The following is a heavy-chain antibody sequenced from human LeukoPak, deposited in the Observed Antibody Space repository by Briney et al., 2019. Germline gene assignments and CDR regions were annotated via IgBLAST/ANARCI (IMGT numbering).Heavy chain of an antibody. CDR2: INHSGST. V-gene: IGHV4-34*01. CDR3: ARGNDYGDY. J-gene: IGHJ4*02. CDR1: GGSFSGYY. Sequence: ASETLSLTCAVYGGSFSGYYWSWIRQPPGKGLEWIGEINHSGSTNYNPSLKSRVTISVDTSKNQFSLKLSSVTAADTAVYYCARGNDYGDYWGQGTLVTVSS.